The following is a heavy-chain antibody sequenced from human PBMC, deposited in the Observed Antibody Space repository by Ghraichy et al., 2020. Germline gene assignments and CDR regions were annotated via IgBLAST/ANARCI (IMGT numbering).Heavy chain of an antibody. V-gene: IGHV4-59*01. D-gene: IGHD3-10*01. CDR3: ARVSRGVIITVDAFDI. CDR2: IYYSGRT. CDR1: GGSISSYY. J-gene: IGHJ3*02. Sequence: SETLSLTCTVSGGSISSYYWSWIRQPPGKGLEWIGYIYYSGRTNYNPSLKSRVTISVDTSKNQFSLKLSSVTAADTAVFYCARVSRGVIITVDAFDIWGQETMVTVSS.